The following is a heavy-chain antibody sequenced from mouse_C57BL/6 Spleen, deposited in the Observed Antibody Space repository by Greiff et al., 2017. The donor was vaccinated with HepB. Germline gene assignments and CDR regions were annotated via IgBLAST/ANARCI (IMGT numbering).Heavy chain of an antibody. J-gene: IGHJ2*01. CDR2: ISDGGSYT. CDR1: GFTFSSYA. CDR3: ARDNDYDWGFDY. D-gene: IGHD2-4*01. Sequence: EVKVVESGGGLVKPGGSLKLSCAASGFTFSSYAMSWVRQTPEKRLEWVATISDGGSYTYYPDNVKGRFTISRDNAKNNLYLQMSHLKSEDTAMYYCARDNDYDWGFDYWGQGTTLTVSS. V-gene: IGHV5-4*01.